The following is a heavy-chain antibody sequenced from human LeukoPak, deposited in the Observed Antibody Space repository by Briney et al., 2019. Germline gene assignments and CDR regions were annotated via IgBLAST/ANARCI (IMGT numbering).Heavy chain of an antibody. CDR3: ATAPHLGYAFDI. J-gene: IGHJ3*02. D-gene: IGHD7-27*01. CDR2: ISGRGANT. V-gene: IGHV3-23*01. Sequence: GGSLRLSCAASGFTFTNYAINWVRQAPGKGLEWVSAISGRGANTYYADSVKGRFTISRDNSKNTLYLQMSTLRAEDTAVYSNATAPHLGYAFDIWGQGTMVIVFS. CDR1: GFTFTNYA.